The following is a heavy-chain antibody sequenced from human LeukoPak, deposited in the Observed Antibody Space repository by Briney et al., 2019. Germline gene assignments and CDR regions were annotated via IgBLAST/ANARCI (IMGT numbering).Heavy chain of an antibody. D-gene: IGHD3-22*01. V-gene: IGHV1-8*01. CDR2: MNPNTGNA. CDR1: RYTFTSYD. CDR3: ARLSQTPDYYGSCGYFYLGY. J-gene: IGHJ4*02. Sequence: GASVRVSCKGFRYTFTSYDINWVRQAPGQGLEWMGWMNPNTGNAGYAPKFQGRVTMTRDTSISTAYLELSGLRSEDTAVYYCARLSQTPDYYGSCGYFYLGYWGQGTRVTVSS.